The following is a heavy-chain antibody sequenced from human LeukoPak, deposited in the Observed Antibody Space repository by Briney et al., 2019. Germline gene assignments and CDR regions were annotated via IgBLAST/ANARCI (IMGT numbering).Heavy chain of an antibody. J-gene: IGHJ5*02. CDR2: ITGSGDST. V-gene: IGHV3-23*01. CDR3: AKGHDYVYCWFDP. Sequence: QPGGSLRLSCAASGFTFSNYAMSWVRQAPGKGLEWVSTITGSGDSTYYADSVKGRFTISRDNSKTTLYLQMNSLRAEDTAVYYCAKGHDYVYCWFDPWGQGTLVTVSS. CDR1: GFTFSNYA. D-gene: IGHD3-16*01.